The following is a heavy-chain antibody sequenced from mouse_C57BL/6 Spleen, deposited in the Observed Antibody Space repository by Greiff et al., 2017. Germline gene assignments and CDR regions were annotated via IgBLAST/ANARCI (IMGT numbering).Heavy chain of an antibody. V-gene: IGHV1-42*01. CDR2: INPSTGGT. CDR1: GYSFTGYY. D-gene: IGHD1-1*01. Sequence: VQLQQSGPELVKPGASVKISCKASGYSFTGYYMNWVKQSPEKSLEWIGEINPSTGGTTYNQKFKAKATLTVDKSSSTAYMQLKSLTSEDAAVYYCARWDYYGPGNWGQGTTLTVSS. CDR3: ARWDYYGPGN. J-gene: IGHJ2*01.